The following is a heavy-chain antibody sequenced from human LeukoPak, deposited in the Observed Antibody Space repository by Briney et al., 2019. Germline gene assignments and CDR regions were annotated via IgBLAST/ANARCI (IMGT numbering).Heavy chain of an antibody. J-gene: IGHJ5*02. Sequence: RSLRLSCAASGFTFSSYGMHWVRQAPGKGLEWVAVISYDGSNKYYADSVKGRFTISRDNSKNTLYLQMTSLRPEDTAVYYCTRGLGAIRGGWFDPWGQGTLVTVSS. CDR1: GFTFSSYG. V-gene: IGHV3-30-3*01. CDR2: ISYDGSNK. D-gene: IGHD1-26*01. CDR3: TRGLGAIRGGWFDP.